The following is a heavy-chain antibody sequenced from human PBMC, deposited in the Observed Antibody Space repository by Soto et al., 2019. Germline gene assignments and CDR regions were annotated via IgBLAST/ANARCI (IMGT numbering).Heavy chain of an antibody. Sequence: GGSLRLSCAASGFPLGDHAMHWVRQAPGKGLEWVSAITGRGDTTYYADSVKGRFTVSRDNSKNTLFLQMMSLRAEDTAVYYCAKDLYVQPPSGWFDPWGQGTVVTVSS. CDR1: GFPLGDHA. D-gene: IGHD1-26*01. CDR2: ITGRGDTT. CDR3: AKDLYVQPPSGWFDP. J-gene: IGHJ5*02. V-gene: IGHV3-23*01.